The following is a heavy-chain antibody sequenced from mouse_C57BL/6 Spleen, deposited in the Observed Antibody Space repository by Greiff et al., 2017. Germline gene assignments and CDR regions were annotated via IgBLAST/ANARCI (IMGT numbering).Heavy chain of an antibody. J-gene: IGHJ4*01. CDR3: ARDGYYYAMDY. CDR2: ISDGGSYT. Sequence: EVMLVESGGGLVKPGGSLKLSCAASGFTFSSYAMSWVRQTPEKRLEWVATISDGGSYTYYPDNVKGRFTISRDNAKNNLYLQMSHLKSEDTAMYYCARDGYYYAMDYWGQGTSGTVSS. CDR1: GFTFSSYA. V-gene: IGHV5-4*01.